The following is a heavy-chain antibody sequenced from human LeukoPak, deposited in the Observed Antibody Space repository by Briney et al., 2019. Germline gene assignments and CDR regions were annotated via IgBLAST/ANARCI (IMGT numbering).Heavy chain of an antibody. D-gene: IGHD5-24*01. CDR3: ARGITCDY. J-gene: IGHJ4*02. V-gene: IGHV3-7*04. CDR1: GSSFSTYW. CDR2: IKEDGSAR. Sequence: GGSLRLSCAASGSSFSTYWMSWVRQAPGKGLEWVANIKEDGSARYYVDSVKGRFTISRDNAKNSLYLQMSSLRAEDSAAYYCARGITCDYWGQGTLVTVSS.